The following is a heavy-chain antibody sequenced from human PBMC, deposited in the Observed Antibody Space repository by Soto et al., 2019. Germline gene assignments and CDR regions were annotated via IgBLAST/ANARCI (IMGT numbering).Heavy chain of an antibody. CDR3: AKGPEYDILTGCDY. D-gene: IGHD3-9*01. CDR1: GFTFSLSA. V-gene: IGHV3-23*01. J-gene: IGHJ4*02. Sequence: EVQLLESGGGFVQPGESLRLSCAASGFTFSLSAMSWVRQAPGRGLDWVSSLSGGGSTTDYADSVKGRFTISRDNSKNTAQLQMTSLRAEYTAVYYCAKGPEYDILTGCDYWGQGALVTVSS. CDR2: LSGGGSTT.